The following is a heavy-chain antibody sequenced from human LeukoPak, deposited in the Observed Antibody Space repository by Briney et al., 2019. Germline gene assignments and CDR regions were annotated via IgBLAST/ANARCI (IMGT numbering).Heavy chain of an antibody. CDR3: ARSPPLGVDY. Sequence: PSETLSLTCTVSGVSVSSGGYYWTWIRQPPLKGLEWIGAIYQSGSTYYNPSLKGRVTISVDRSKNQFSLKLSSVTAADTAVYYCARSPPLGVDYWGQGVLLTVSA. CDR2: IYQSGST. CDR1: GVSVSSGGYY. D-gene: IGHD3-16*01. V-gene: IGHV4-30-2*01. J-gene: IGHJ4*02.